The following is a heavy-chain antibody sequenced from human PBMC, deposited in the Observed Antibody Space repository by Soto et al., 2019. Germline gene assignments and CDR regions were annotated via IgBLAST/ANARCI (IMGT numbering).Heavy chain of an antibody. CDR1: GGSFSGYY. D-gene: IGHD1-1*01. V-gene: IGHV4-34*01. CDR2: INHSGST. CDR3: ARVNRNGYYYYYYMDV. Sequence: PSETLSLTCAVYGGSFSGYYWSWIRQPPGKGLEWIGEINHSGSTNYNPSLKSRVTISVDTSKNQFSLKLSSVTAADTAVYYCARVNRNGYYYYYYMDVWGKRTTVTVSS. J-gene: IGHJ6*03.